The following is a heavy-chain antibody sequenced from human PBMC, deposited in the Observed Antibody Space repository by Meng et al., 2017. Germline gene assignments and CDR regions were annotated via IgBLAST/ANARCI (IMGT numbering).Heavy chain of an antibody. J-gene: IGHJ4*02. D-gene: IGHD1-26*01. V-gene: IGHV3-74*01. CDR1: GFTFSDYW. CDR2: ISVDGSET. CDR3: SRVQVGAPNDY. Sequence: QRVDVGGALFPPWVSRDLSCAASGFTFSDYWMNYFRQGPGEGLVWVATISVDGSETYYADAVKGRFTISRDNAKNTLYLQMNSLRPEDTAVYYCSRVQVGAPNDYWGQGTLVTVSS.